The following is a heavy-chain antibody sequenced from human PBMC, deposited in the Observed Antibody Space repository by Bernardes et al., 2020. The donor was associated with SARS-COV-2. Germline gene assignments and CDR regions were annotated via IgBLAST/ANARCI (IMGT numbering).Heavy chain of an antibody. J-gene: IGHJ4*02. V-gene: IGHV3-23*01. Sequence: GGSLRLSCASSGFTFNTYAMAWVRRAPGKGLEWVSSMTGSGEWTFYADSVKGRFTISRDNAKNSLYLQMNSLRAEDTAVYYCATYYDFWSGYRGYWGQGTLVTVSS. CDR1: GFTFNTYA. CDR3: ATYYDFWSGYRGY. D-gene: IGHD3-3*01. CDR2: MTGSGEWT.